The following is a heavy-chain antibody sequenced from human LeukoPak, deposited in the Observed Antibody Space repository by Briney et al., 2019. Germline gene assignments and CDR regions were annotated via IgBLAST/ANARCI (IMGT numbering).Heavy chain of an antibody. V-gene: IGHV1-18*01. D-gene: IGHD3-22*01. CDR3: ARDDYYDSSGTFDY. CDR1: GYTFTSYG. CDR2: ISAYNGNT. J-gene: IGHJ4*02. Sequence: ASVKVSCKASGYTFTSYGISWVRQAPGQGLEWMGWISAYNGNTNYAQKLQGRVTMTTDTSTSTAYMELRSLRSDDTAVYYCARDDYYDSSGTFDYWGQGTLVTVFS.